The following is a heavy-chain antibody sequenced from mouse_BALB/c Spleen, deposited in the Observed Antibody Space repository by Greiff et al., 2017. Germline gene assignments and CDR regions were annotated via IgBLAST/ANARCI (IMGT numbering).Heavy chain of an antibody. CDR3: APLTGDAMDD. V-gene: IGHV14-3*02. Sequence: VQLQQSGAELVKPGASVKLSCTASGFNIKDTYMHWVKQRPEQGLEWIGRIDPANGNTKYDPKFQGKATITADTSSNTAYLQLSSLTSEDTAVYYCAPLTGDAMDDWGQGTSVTVSS. CDR1: GFNIKDTY. CDR2: IDPANGNT. D-gene: IGHD4-1*01. J-gene: IGHJ4*01.